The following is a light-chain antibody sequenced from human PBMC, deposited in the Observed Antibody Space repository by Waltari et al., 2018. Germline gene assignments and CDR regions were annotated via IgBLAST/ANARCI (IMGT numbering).Light chain of an antibody. CDR3: CSYAGSRWV. CDR2: DVR. CDR1: SSAVGGYMY. Sequence: QSALTQPRSVSGSPGQSVTISCTGTSSAVGGYMYVSWYQQHPGKAPKLMIFDVRKRPSGVPDRFSGSKSGSTASLTISGLQAEDEADYYCCSYAGSRWVFGGGTKLTVL. J-gene: IGLJ3*02. V-gene: IGLV2-11*01.